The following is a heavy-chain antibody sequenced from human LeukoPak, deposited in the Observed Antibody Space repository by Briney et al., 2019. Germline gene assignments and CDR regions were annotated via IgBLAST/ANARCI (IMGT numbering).Heavy chain of an antibody. V-gene: IGHV4-59*02. CDR3: ARFSSVCAETSCPLTF. D-gene: IGHD2-2*01. CDR1: GGSVTSHY. CDR2: IYYSRST. Sequence: SETLSLTCSVSGGSVTSHYWTWIRQPPGKGLELIGHIYYSRSTTYNPSLKGRISISVDASNNQFSLQMSSLTATDTAVYYCARFSSVCAETSCPLTFWGQGILVTVSS. J-gene: IGHJ4*02.